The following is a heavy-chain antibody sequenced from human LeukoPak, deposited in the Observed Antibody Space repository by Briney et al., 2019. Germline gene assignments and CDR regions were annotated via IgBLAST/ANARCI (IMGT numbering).Heavy chain of an antibody. CDR2: INHSGGT. CDR3: ARRSPDFDY. CDR1: GGSFSGYY. Sequence: PSETLSLTCAVYGGSFSGYYWSWIRQPPGKGLEWIGEINHSGGTNYNPSLKSRVTISVDTSKNQFSLKLTSVTAADTAVYYCARRSPDFDYWGQGTLVTVSS. V-gene: IGHV4-34*01. D-gene: IGHD2-15*01. J-gene: IGHJ4*02.